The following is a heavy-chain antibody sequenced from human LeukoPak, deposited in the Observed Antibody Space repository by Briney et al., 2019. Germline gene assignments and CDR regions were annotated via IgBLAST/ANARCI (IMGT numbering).Heavy chain of an antibody. CDR1: GFTFSTFW. V-gene: IGHV3-7*01. Sequence: GGSLRLSCAASGFTFSTFWMSWVRQAPGKGLEWVANINQGGSEKYYVDSMKGRFTVSRDNAKSSLYLQMDSLRAEDTAVYYCARGGTFVSDYWGQGTLVTVSS. D-gene: IGHD1-1*01. CDR3: ARGGTFVSDY. CDR2: INQGGSEK. J-gene: IGHJ4*02.